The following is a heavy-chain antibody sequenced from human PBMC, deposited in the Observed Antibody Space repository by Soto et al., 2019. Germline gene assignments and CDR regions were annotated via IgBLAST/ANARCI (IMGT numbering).Heavy chain of an antibody. CDR1: GFTFSTYS. J-gene: IGHJ4*02. CDR2: ISSTSTYI. D-gene: IGHD6-13*01. Sequence: EVQLVESGGGLVKPGGSLRLSCAASGFTFSTYSMNWVRQAPGKGLEWVSSISSTSTYIYYADSLKGRFTISRDNTKNSLYLQINSLRHDDTAVYYCARETAGYTSTSAFDYWGQGALVTVSS. CDR3: ARETAGYTSTSAFDY. V-gene: IGHV3-21*01.